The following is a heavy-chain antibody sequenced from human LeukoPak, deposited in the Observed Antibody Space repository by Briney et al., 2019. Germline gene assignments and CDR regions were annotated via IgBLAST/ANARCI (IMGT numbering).Heavy chain of an antibody. CDR1: GCGFTSHW. Sequence: GAALQFSSKGSGCGFTSHWIGWVRRLPAKGVEWMGMIYPGDSDTRYSTSFQGQVTISADKSISTSYLQWSSLKASDTAMYFCARLPWTLALFDYWGQGTLVTVSS. J-gene: IGHJ4*02. D-gene: IGHD3/OR15-3a*01. V-gene: IGHV5-51*01. CDR2: IYPGDSDT. CDR3: ARLPWTLALFDY.